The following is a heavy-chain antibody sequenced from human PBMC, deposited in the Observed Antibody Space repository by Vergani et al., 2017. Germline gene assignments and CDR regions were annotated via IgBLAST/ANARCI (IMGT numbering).Heavy chain of an antibody. Sequence: QVQLQESGPGLVKPSETLSPPCPGFGGSIRSYYWAWIRQPAGKGLGGIGGIYPSGSTNYNPSLKSRVTMSVDTSKNQSSLKLSSVTAADTAVDYCARHSSSWYYFDYWGQGTLVTVSS. J-gene: IGHJ4*02. CDR1: GGSIRSYY. V-gene: IGHV4-4*07. D-gene: IGHD6-13*01. CDR3: ARHSSSWYYFDY. CDR2: IYPSGST.